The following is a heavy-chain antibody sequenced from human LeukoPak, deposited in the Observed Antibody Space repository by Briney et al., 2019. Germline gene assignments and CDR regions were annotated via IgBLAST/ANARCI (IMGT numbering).Heavy chain of an antibody. CDR3: ARETLVNLEWLPLTDY. V-gene: IGHV4-30-4*01. CDR2: IYYSGST. D-gene: IGHD3-3*01. Sequence: SETLSLTCTVSGGSISSGDYYWSWLRQPPGKGLEWIGYIYYSGSTYYNPSLKSRVTISVDTSKNQFSLKLSSVTAADTAVYYCARETLVNLEWLPLTDYWGQGTLVTVSS. CDR1: GGSISSGDYY. J-gene: IGHJ4*02.